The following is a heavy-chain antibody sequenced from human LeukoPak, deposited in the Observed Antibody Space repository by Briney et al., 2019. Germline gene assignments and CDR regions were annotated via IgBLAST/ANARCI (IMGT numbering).Heavy chain of an antibody. D-gene: IGHD3-10*01. Sequence: PSETLSLTCTVSGDSISTSTYYWGWIRQPPGKGLEWIGEINHSGSTNYNPSLKSRVTISVDTSKNQFSLKLSSVTAADTAVYYCARGAWNWGDITVGNWFDPWGQGTLVTVSS. V-gene: IGHV4-39*07. CDR3: ARGAWNWGDITVGNWFDP. CDR2: INHSGST. J-gene: IGHJ5*02. CDR1: GDSISTSTYY.